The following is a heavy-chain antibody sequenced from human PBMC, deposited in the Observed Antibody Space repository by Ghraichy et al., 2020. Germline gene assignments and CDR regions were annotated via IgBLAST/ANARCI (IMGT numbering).Heavy chain of an antibody. Sequence: SETLSLTCTVSGGSISSYYWSWIRQPPGKGLEWIGYIYYSGSTKYNPSLNSRVTISVDTSKNQFSLKLSSVTAADTAVYYCARANGAKNDYWGQGTLVTVSS. J-gene: IGHJ4*02. D-gene: IGHD4/OR15-4a*01. CDR2: IYYSGST. CDR1: GGSISSYY. V-gene: IGHV4-59*01. CDR3: ARANGAKNDY.